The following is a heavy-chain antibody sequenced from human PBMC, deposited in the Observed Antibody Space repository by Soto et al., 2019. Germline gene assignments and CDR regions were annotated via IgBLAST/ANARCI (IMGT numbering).Heavy chain of an antibody. J-gene: IGHJ4*02. V-gene: IGHV4-31*03. Sequence: SETLSLTCTVSGGSISSGGYYWSWIRQHPGKGLEWIGYIYYSGSTNYNPSLKSRVTISVDTSKNQFSLKLSSVTAADTAVYYCAREVKGRYYGSGSYYIRSYYFDYWGQGTLVTVS. D-gene: IGHD3-10*01. CDR2: IYYSGST. CDR1: GGSISSGGYY. CDR3: AREVKGRYYGSGSYYIRSYYFDY.